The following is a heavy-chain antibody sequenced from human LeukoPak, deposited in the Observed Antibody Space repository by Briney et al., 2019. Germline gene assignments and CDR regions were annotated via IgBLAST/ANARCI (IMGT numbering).Heavy chain of an antibody. V-gene: IGHV3-21*01. CDR2: ISSSSSYI. CDR1: GFTFSSYS. CDR3: ARADLYCSSSGCARRAFDI. Sequence: GGSLRLSCAASGFTFSSYSRNWVRQAPGKGLEWVSSISSSSSYIYYADSVKGRFTISRDNAKNSLYLQMNSLRAEDTAVYYCARADLYCSSSGCARRAFDIWGQGSMVTVSS. J-gene: IGHJ3*02. D-gene: IGHD3-22*01.